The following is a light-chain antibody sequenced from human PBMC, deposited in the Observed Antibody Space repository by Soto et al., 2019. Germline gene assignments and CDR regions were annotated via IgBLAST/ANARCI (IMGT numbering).Light chain of an antibody. CDR2: DVT. J-gene: IGLJ2*01. CDR1: SSDVGAYNY. V-gene: IGLV2-11*01. CDR3: GSYAAGDSFK. Sequence: QSALTQPRSVAGSPGQSVTISCTGTSSDVGAYNYVSWHQQHPGKAPKLVIYDVTQRPPGVPDRFSASKSGITASLTISGLQAEDEADYYCGSYAAGDSFKFGGGTKLTVL.